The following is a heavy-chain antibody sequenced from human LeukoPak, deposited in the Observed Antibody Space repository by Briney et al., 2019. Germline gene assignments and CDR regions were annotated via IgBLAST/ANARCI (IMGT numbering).Heavy chain of an antibody. J-gene: IGHJ4*02. CDR2: ISWNSGSI. CDR3: ANDVGSGWYLGASFDY. CDR1: GFTFDDYA. V-gene: IGHV3-9*03. Sequence: GGSLRLSCAASGFTFDDYAMHWVRQAPGKGLEWVSGISWNSGSIGYADSVKGRFTISRDNAKNSLYLQMNSLRAEDMALYYCANDVGSGWYLGASFDYWGQGTLVTVSS. D-gene: IGHD6-19*01.